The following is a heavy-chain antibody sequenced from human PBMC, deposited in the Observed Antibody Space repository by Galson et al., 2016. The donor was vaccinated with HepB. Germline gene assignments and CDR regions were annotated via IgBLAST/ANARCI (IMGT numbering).Heavy chain of an antibody. J-gene: IGHJ4*02. D-gene: IGHD3-22*01. CDR2: VTDTGEST. V-gene: IGHV3-23*01. CDR1: GFSFNDRA. Sequence: SLRLSCATSGFSFNDRAMSWVRQAPGRGLEWVSGVTDTGESTYYTDSVKGRFTISRDNSKNTLYLQMNSLRAEDTAIYYCANVSPYYYDKSGYYWGRGTLVTVSS. CDR3: ANVSPYYYDKSGYY.